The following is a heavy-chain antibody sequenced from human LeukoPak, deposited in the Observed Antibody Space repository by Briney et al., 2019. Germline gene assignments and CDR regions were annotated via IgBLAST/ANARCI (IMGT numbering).Heavy chain of an antibody. CDR1: GFTLRQYD. CDR2: ISGRSDGP. CDR3: AKDPLNYGGHYFDN. V-gene: IGHV3-23*01. Sequence: GGSLRLSCAASGFTLRQYDLSWVRQAPGKGLEWVSSISGRSDGPYYADSVKGRFTTSRDNSKITMYLQINNVRAEYAAVYYCAKDPLNYGGHYFDNWGQGTRVTVSS. J-gene: IGHJ4*02. D-gene: IGHD4-23*01.